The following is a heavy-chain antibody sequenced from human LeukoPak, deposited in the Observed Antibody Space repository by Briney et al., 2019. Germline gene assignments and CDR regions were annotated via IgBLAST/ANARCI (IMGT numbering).Heavy chain of an antibody. D-gene: IGHD3-22*01. CDR3: ARVRSGYFIDY. J-gene: IGHJ4*02. Sequence: KSSETLSLTCTVSGGSISSYYWSWIRQPPGKGLEWIGYVYYSGSTKSNPSLKSRVSISIDTSKNQFSLKVTSMTAADTAVYYCARVRSGYFIDYWGQGTLVTVSS. V-gene: IGHV4-59*08. CDR1: GGSISSYY. CDR2: VYYSGST.